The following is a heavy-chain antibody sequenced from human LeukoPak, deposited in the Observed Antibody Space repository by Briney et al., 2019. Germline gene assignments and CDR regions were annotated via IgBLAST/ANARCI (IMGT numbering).Heavy chain of an antibody. CDR2: IYYSGST. Sequence: SETLSLTCTVSGGSISSYYWSWIRQPPGKGLEWIGYIYYSGSTNYNPSLKSRVTISVDTSKNQFSLKLSSVTAADTAVYYCAGVKYYYDSSGYYLVDYWGQGTLVTVSS. CDR3: AGVKYYYDSSGYYLVDY. J-gene: IGHJ4*02. CDR1: GGSISSYY. D-gene: IGHD3-22*01. V-gene: IGHV4-59*01.